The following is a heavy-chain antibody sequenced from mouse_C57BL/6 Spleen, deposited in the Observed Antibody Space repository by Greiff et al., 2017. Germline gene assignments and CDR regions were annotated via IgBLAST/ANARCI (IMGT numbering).Heavy chain of an antibody. V-gene: IGHV1-15*01. Sequence: LVESGAELVRPGASVTLSCKASGYTFTDYEMHWVKQTPVHGLEWIGAIDPETGGTAYNQKFKGKAILTADKSSSTAYMELRSLTSEDSAVYYCTRSGDYGLFDYWGQGTTLTVSS. CDR2: IDPETGGT. CDR1: GYTFTDYE. CDR3: TRSGDYGLFDY. D-gene: IGHD2-4*01. J-gene: IGHJ2*01.